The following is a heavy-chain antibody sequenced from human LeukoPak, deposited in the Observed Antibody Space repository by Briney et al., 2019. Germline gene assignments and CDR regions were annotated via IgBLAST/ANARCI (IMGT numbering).Heavy chain of an antibody. J-gene: IGHJ4*02. CDR3: TTPRFLEWLPTDY. CDR2: IRSKANSYAT. CDR1: GFTFSGSA. Sequence: GSLRLSCAASGFTFSGSAMHWVRQASGKGLGWVGRIRSKANSYATAYAASVKGRFTISRDDSKNTAYLQMNSLKTEDTAVYYCTTPRFLEWLPTDYWGQGTLVTVSS. D-gene: IGHD3-3*01. V-gene: IGHV3-73*01.